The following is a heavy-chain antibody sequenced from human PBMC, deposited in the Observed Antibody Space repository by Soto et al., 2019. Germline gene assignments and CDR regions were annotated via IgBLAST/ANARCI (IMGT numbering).Heavy chain of an antibody. CDR3: AKDRYCSSTSCYLNWFAP. Sequence: PGGSLRLSCAASGFTFSSYAMSWVRQAPGKGLEWVSAISGSGGSTYYADSVKGRFTISRDNSKNTLYLQMNSLRAEDTAVYYCAKDRYCSSTSCYLNWFAPWGQGTLVTVSS. V-gene: IGHV3-23*01. CDR1: GFTFSSYA. J-gene: IGHJ5*02. CDR2: ISGSGGST. D-gene: IGHD2-2*01.